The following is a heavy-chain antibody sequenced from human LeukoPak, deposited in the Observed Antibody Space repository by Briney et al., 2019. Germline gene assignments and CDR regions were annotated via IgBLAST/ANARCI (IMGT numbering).Heavy chain of an antibody. V-gene: IGHV3-23*01. CDR2: ISNSGGCT. J-gene: IGHJ4*02. D-gene: IGHD3-10*01. Sequence: GASLRLSCAASGFTFSSNAISWVRQAPGKGLEWVSAISNSGGCTFYADSVKGRFTISRDNSKNTLYLQMNSLRAEDTAVYYCAKDRISMVRGVTRNWGQGTLVTVSS. CDR1: GFTFSSNA. CDR3: AKDRISMVRGVTRN.